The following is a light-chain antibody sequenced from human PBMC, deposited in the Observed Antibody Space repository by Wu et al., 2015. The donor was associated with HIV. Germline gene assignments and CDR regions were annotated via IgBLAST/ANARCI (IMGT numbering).Light chain of an antibody. CDR1: QSISTN. V-gene: IGKV3-11*01. CDR3: QQFGDWPLT. J-gene: IGKJ5*01. CDR2: DAS. Sequence: ETVLTQSPATLSLSPGERGTLSCRASQSISTNLVWYQQTPGQAPRLLMYDASNRATGIPARFSGSGSGTDFTLSISSLEPEDFAIYYCQQFGDWPLTFGQGTRLEIK.